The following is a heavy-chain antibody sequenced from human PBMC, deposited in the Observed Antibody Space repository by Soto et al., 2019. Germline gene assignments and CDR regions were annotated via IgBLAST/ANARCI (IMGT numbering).Heavy chain of an antibody. CDR1: GGTFSSYA. CDR3: ARAKLPLQQLAYYFDY. V-gene: IGHV1-69*13. J-gene: IGHJ4*02. Sequence: GASVKLSCKASGGTFSSYAISWVRQAPGQGLEWMGGIIPIFGTANYAQKFQGRVTITADESTSTAYMELSSLRSEDTAVYYCARAKLPLQQLAYYFDYWGQGTLVTVSS. CDR2: IIPIFGTA. D-gene: IGHD6-13*01.